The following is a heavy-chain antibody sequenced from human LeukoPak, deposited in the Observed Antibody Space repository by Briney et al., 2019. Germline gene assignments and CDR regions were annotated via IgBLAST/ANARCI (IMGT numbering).Heavy chain of an antibody. V-gene: IGHV4-59*01. CDR2: IYYSGSA. J-gene: IGHJ6*02. CDR1: GGSISSYY. Sequence: PSETLSLTCTVSGGSISSYYWSWIRQPPGKGLEWIGYIYYSGSANSNPSLRSRVTISVDMSKNQFSLKLSSVTAADTAVYYCASASRPPYNYGMDVWGQGTTVTVSS. CDR3: ASASRPPYNYGMDV.